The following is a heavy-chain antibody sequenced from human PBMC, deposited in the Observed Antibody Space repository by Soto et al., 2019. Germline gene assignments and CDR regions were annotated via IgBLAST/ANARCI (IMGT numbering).Heavy chain of an antibody. D-gene: IGHD3-22*01. CDR2: IKPDGSQK. J-gene: IGHJ3*02. Sequence: PGGSLRFSCAASGFTFSRYWMSWVRQAPGKGLEWVANIKPDGSQKWYVDSVKGRFTISRDNAKKSLYLQMNSLRAEDTAVYYCARGDYYDSSGPFSDAFDIWGQGTMVTVSS. CDR3: ARGDYYDSSGPFSDAFDI. V-gene: IGHV3-7*04. CDR1: GFTFSRYW.